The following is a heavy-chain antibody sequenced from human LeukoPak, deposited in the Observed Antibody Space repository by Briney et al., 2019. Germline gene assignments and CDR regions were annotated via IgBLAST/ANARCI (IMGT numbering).Heavy chain of an antibody. V-gene: IGHV1-18*01. J-gene: IGHJ3*02. CDR3: VRHKPYGSGSFDTFDI. Sequence: ASVKVSCKASGYTFSSNGISWVRQAPGQGLEWMGWISAYNGNTNYAQKFQGRVTMTTDTSTSTAYMELRSLRPDDTAVYYCVRHKPYGSGSFDTFDIWGQGTMVTVSS. CDR1: GYTFSSNG. D-gene: IGHD3-10*01. CDR2: ISAYNGNT.